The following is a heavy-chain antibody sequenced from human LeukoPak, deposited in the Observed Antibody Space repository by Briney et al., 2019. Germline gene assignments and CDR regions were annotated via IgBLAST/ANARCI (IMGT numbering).Heavy chain of an antibody. CDR3: ARGVVVVPAATARWFDP. J-gene: IGHJ5*02. Sequence: GESLKISCKGSGNSFTSYWIGWVRQMPGKGLEWMGIIYPGDSDTRYSPSFQGQVTISADKSISTAYLQWSSLKASDTAMYYCARGVVVVPAATARWFDPWGQGTLVTVSS. CDR2: IYPGDSDT. V-gene: IGHV5-51*01. D-gene: IGHD2-2*01. CDR1: GNSFTSYW.